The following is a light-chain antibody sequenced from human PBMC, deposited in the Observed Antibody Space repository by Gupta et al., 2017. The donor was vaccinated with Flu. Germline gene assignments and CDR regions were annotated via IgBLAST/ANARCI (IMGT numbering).Light chain of an antibody. Sequence: QSALTQPASVSGSPGQSITISCTGTSSDVGSYNLVSWYQQHPGKAPKLMMYEGSKRPSGVSNRFSGSQSGNTASLTISGLQAEDEADEDCCSYAGSGLDVCGTGTKVTVL. CDR1: SSDVGSYNL. V-gene: IGLV2-23*01. J-gene: IGLJ1*01. CDR2: EGS. CDR3: CSYAGSGLDV.